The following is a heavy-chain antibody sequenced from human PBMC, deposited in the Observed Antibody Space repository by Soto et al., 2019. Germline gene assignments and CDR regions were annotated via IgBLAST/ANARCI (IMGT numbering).Heavy chain of an antibody. CDR1: GGSFSGYY. D-gene: IGHD3-10*01. CDR3: ARAGSSITMVRGVRNWLDP. CDR2: INHSGST. V-gene: IGHV4-34*01. Sequence: PSETLSLICSVYGGSFSGYYWSWIRQPPGKGLEWIGEINHSGSTNYNPSLKSRVTISVDTSKNQFSLKLSSVTAADTAVYYCARAGSSITMVRGVRNWLDPWGKGTLVTVSS. J-gene: IGHJ5*02.